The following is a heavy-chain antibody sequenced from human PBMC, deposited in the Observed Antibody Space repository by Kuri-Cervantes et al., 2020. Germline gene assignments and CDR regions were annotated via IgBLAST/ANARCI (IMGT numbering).Heavy chain of an antibody. D-gene: IGHD2-21*01. V-gene: IGHV1-46*01. J-gene: IGHJ6*02. Sequence: ASVKVSCKASGYTFTSYYMHWVRQAPGQGLEWMGIINPSGGSTSYAQKFQGRVTMTRDTSTSTVYMELSSLRSEDTAVYYCARGVMWRRYYYYGMDVWGQGTTVTVSS. CDR3: ARGVMWRRYYYYGMDV. CDR2: INPSGGST. CDR1: GYTFTSYY.